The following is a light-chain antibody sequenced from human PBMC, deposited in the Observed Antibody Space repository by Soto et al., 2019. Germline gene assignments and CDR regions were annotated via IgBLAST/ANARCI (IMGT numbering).Light chain of an antibody. V-gene: IGKV2-24*01. CDR2: QIS. CDR3: VQLSHFPRT. J-gene: IGKJ1*01. Sequence: DVVMTQTPLSSPVTLGQPASISCRSSQSLVYGDGNTYLSWVQQRPGQPPRLLIYQISNRFSGVPDRFSGSGAGTDFTLKTSRVEPEDVGVYYCVQLSHFPRTVGQGTKVEI. CDR1: QSLVYGDGNTY.